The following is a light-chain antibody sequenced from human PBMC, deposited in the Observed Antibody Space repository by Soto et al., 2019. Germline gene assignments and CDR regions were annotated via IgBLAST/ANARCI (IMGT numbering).Light chain of an antibody. Sequence: DIVLTQSPGTLSLSPGERATLSCRASQSVSSNYLAWYQHRPGQAPRLLIYGASSRVTGIPDRFSGSGSGTDFTLTINRLEPEDFAVYYCQQYASSPALTFGGGTKVEIK. CDR3: QQYASSPALT. J-gene: IGKJ4*01. CDR1: QSVSSNY. V-gene: IGKV3-20*01. CDR2: GAS.